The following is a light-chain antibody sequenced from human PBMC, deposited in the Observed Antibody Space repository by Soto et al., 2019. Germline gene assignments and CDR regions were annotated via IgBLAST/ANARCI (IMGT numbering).Light chain of an antibody. V-gene: IGLV2-14*02. CDR1: SSDVGNYNR. J-gene: IGLJ3*02. CDR2: EVK. CDR3: SSLTISDTWV. Sequence: QSALTQPASVSGSPGQSITISCSGGSSDVGNYNRVSWYRQHPGKAPQLIVYEVKNRPSGVSNRFSGSKSGNTASLTISGLQAEDEADYFCSSLTISDTWVIGGGTKLTVL.